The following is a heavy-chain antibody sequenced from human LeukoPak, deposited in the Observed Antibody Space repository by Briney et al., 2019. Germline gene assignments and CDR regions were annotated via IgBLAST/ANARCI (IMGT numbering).Heavy chain of an antibody. CDR2: IYYSGSA. CDR3: ARGSDFFDY. CDR1: GGSLSSADFY. V-gene: IGHV4-31*11. Sequence: PSQTLCLTCAVSGGSLSSADFYWSWIRQHPGKGLEWIGFIYYSGSAYYNPSLKSRVSISIDTSKNQFSLTLNSVTAADTAVYYCARGSDFFDYWGQGTLVTVSS. J-gene: IGHJ4*02.